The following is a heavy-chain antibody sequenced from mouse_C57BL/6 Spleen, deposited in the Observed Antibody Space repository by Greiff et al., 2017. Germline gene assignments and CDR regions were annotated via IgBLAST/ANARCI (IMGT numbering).Heavy chain of an antibody. Sequence: GQRVESEGGLVQPGSSMTLSCTASGFTFSDYYMAWVRQVPEKGLEWVANINYDGSSTYYLDSLKSRFIISRDNAKNILYLQMSSLKSEDTATYYCARDYGNYLYWYFDVWGTGTTVTVSS. CDR2: INYDGSST. CDR1: GFTFSDYY. J-gene: IGHJ1*03. CDR3: ARDYGNYLYWYFDV. D-gene: IGHD2-1*01. V-gene: IGHV5-16*01.